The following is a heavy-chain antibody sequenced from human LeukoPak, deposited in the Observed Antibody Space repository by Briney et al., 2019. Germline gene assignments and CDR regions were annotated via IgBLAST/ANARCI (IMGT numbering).Heavy chain of an antibody. CDR1: GFTVSSNY. V-gene: IGHV3-23*01. CDR2: TSGSGGNT. CDR3: AKEYSGYDFDY. J-gene: IGHJ4*02. Sequence: PGGSLRLSCAASGFTVSSNYMSWVRQAPGKGLEWVAATSGSGGNTYYADSVKGRFTISRDNSKNTLYLQMNSLRAEDTAVYYCAKEYSGYDFDYWGQGTLVTVSS. D-gene: IGHD5-12*01.